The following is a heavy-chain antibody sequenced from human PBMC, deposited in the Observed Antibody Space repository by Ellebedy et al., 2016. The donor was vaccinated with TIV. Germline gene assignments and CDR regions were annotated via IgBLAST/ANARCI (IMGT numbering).Heavy chain of an antibody. Sequence: GESLKISCAASGLTFSSHAMSWVRQAPGKGLEWVSSISGSGGNTYYADSVKGRFTISRDNSTDTLYLQMNSLRAEDTAIYFCARDPVGVGPAFDVWGQGTMVTVSS. CDR1: GLTFSSHA. CDR2: ISGSGGNT. V-gene: IGHV3-23*01. J-gene: IGHJ3*01. D-gene: IGHD4-23*01. CDR3: ARDPVGVGPAFDV.